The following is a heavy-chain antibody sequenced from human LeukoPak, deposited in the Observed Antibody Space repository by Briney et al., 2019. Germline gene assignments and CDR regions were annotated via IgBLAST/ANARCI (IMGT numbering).Heavy chain of an antibody. CDR2: IYTTGKT. V-gene: IGHV4-4*07. D-gene: IGHD3-16*01. Sequence: PSETLSLTCTVSSGSINSYYWGWVRQPAGRGLEWIGRIYTTGKTDYNPSLKSRLTMSVDTSKRQFSLNLASVTAADTAIYYCARHGYTASHYFLDYWSQGTLVTVSS. J-gene: IGHJ4*02. CDR1: SGSINSYY. CDR3: ARHGYTASHYFLDY.